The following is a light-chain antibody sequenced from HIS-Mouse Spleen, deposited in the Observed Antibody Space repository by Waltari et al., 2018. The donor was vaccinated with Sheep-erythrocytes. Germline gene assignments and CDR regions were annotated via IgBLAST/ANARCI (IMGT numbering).Light chain of an antibody. CDR3: QTWGTGIQV. CDR1: SGHSSYA. CDR2: LNRDGSH. Sequence: QLVLTQSPSASASLGASVKLTCTLSSGHSSYAIAWQQQQPEKGPRYLMKLNRDGSHSKGDGIPDRFSGSRSGAERYLTISSLQSEDEADYYCQTWGTGIQVFGGGTKLTVL. V-gene: IGLV4-69*01. J-gene: IGLJ3*02.